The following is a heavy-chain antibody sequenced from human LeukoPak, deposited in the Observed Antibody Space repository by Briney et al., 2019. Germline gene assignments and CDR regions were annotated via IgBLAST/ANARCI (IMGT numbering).Heavy chain of an antibody. D-gene: IGHD1-26*01. CDR1: GGSFSGYY. J-gene: IGHJ4*02. CDR3: ARVSGWAQYN. Sequence: PSETLSLTCAVYGGSFSGYYWSWIRQPPGKGLEWIGEINHSGSTNYNPSLKSRVTISVDTSKNQFSLKLSSVTAADTAVYYCARVSGWAQYNWGQGTLVTVSS. V-gene: IGHV4-34*01. CDR2: INHSGST.